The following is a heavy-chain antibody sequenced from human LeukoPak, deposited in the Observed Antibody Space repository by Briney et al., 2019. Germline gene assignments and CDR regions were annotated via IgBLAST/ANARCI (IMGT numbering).Heavy chain of an antibody. D-gene: IGHD2-2*01. CDR2: INPNSGGT. J-gene: IGHJ4*02. CDR1: GGTFSSYA. Sequence: GASVKVSCKASGGTFSSYAISWVRQAPGQGLEWMGWINPNSGGTNYAQKFQGRVTMTRDTSISTAYMELSRLRSDDTAVYYCARDEYCSSTSCYGVGYWGQGTLVTVSS. CDR3: ARDEYCSSTSCYGVGY. V-gene: IGHV1-2*02.